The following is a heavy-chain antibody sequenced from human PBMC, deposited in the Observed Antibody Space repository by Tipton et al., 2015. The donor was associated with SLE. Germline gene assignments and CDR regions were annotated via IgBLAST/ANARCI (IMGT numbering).Heavy chain of an antibody. CDR2: IYHSGST. Sequence: TLSLTCAVSGGSISGSNWWSWVRQPPGKGLEWIGEIYHSGSTNYNPSLKSRVTISVDKSKNQFSLKLSSVTAADTAVYYCAGASPPFVPSGEGFDPWGQGTLVTVSS. CDR3: AGASPPFVPSGEGFDP. CDR1: GGSISGSNW. D-gene: IGHD2-2*01. V-gene: IGHV4-4*02. J-gene: IGHJ5*02.